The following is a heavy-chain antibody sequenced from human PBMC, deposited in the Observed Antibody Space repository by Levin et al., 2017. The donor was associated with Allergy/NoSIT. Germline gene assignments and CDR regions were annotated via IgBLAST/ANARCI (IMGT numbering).Heavy chain of an antibody. CDR3: ARADNIRRSSSSNHL. CDR2: ISSSGYII. V-gene: IGHV3-11*01. CDR1: GFTFSDYY. Sequence: GGSLRLSCAASGFTFSDYYMSWIRQAPGKGLEWVSYISSSGYIIYYADAVRGRFTISRDNAKTSLYLQMNSLRAEDTAVYYCARADNIRRSSSSNHLWGQGTLVTVSS. J-gene: IGHJ4*02. D-gene: IGHD6-13*01.